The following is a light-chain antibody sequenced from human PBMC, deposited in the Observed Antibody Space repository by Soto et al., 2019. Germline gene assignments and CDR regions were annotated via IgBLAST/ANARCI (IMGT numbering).Light chain of an antibody. J-gene: IGKJ1*01. Sequence: DIQMPQSPSSLSASVGDRVTITCRASQSISSYLNWYQQKPGKPPKLLIYAASSLQSGVPSRFSGSGSGTDFTLIISTLQPEDFSTYYCLQSYSTPWTFGQGTKVELK. CDR1: QSISSY. V-gene: IGKV1-39*01. CDR2: AAS. CDR3: LQSYSTPWT.